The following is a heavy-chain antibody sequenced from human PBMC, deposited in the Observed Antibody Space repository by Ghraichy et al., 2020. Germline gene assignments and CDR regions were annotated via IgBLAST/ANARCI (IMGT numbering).Heavy chain of an antibody. D-gene: IGHD1-26*01. CDR1: GGSFSGYY. CDR2: INHSGST. CDR3: ARRGNPNRKYSWSYYNPLFDY. J-gene: IGHJ4*01. V-gene: IGHV4-34*01. Sequence: SETLSLTCAVYGGSFSGYYWSWIRQPPAKGLPWIGEINHSGSTNYNPSLKSRVTISVDTSKNQFSLKLSSVTAADTAVYYCARRGNPNRKYSWSYYNPLFDYWGHGNLVTVSS.